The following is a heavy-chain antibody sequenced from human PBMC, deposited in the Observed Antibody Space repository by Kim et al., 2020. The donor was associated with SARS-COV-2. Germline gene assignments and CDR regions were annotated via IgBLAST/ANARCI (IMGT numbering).Heavy chain of an antibody. CDR3: ARLGVGVVPAANDVDYYYYGMDV. CDR2: IYYSGST. CDR1: GGSISSSSYY. D-gene: IGHD2-2*01. Sequence: SETLSLTCTVSGGSISSSSYYWGWIRQPPGKGLEWIGSIYYSGSTYYNPSLKSRVTISVDTSKNQFSLKLSSVTAADTAVYYCARLGVGVVPAANDVDYYYYGMDVWGQGTTVTVSS. V-gene: IGHV4-39*01. J-gene: IGHJ6*02.